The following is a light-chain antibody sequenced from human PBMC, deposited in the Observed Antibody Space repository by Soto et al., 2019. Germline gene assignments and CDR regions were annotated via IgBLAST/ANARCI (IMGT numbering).Light chain of an antibody. V-gene: IGKV3-20*01. CDR2: GAS. CDR1: QSVSSSY. CDR3: QQYGSSPPT. Sequence: EIVLTQSPGTLSLSPGERATLSCRASQSVSSSYLAWYQQKPGQAHRLLIYGASSRATGIPDRFSGSGSGTDFTLTISRLEPEDFAVYYCQQYGSSPPTFGQGTRLEIK. J-gene: IGKJ5*01.